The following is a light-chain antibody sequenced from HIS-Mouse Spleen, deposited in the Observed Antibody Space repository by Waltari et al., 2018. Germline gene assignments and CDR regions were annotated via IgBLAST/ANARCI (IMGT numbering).Light chain of an antibody. Sequence: SYVLTQPPSVSVAPGKTARITCGGNNTGSKSWHWYQQKPGQAPVLVVYDDSDRPSGIPERFSGSNSGNTATLTISRVEAGDEADYYCQVWDSSSDHPKVFGGGTKLTVL. CDR3: QVWDSSSDHPKV. CDR2: DDS. V-gene: IGLV3-21*03. CDR1: NTGSKS. J-gene: IGLJ3*02.